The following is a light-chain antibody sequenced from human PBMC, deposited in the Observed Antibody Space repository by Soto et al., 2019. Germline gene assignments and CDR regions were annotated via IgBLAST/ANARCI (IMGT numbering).Light chain of an antibody. Sequence: DIQMTQSPSALSASVGDRVTISFRASQSISNYLNWYQQKPGKAPNLLIHAASSLQSGVPPRFSGSGSGTDFTLTTSSLQPEDFATYFCQQSYRNPITFGQGTRLEIK. V-gene: IGKV1-39*01. J-gene: IGKJ5*01. CDR3: QQSYRNPIT. CDR1: QSISNY. CDR2: AAS.